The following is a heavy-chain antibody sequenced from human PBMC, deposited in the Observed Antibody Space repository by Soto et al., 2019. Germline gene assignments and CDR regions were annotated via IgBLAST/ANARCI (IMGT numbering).Heavy chain of an antibody. V-gene: IGHV3-23*01. J-gene: IGHJ4*02. CDR2: ISGSGGST. CDR3: ASRTSGWYFDY. D-gene: IGHD6-19*01. CDR1: GFTFSSYA. Sequence: EVQLLESGGGLVQPGGSLRLSCTASGFTFSSYAMNWVRQAPGKGLEWVSVISGSGGSTYYADSVKGRFTISRDNSMNTLYLQMYSLRAEDTAVYYCASRTSGWYFDYWGQGTLVTVSS.